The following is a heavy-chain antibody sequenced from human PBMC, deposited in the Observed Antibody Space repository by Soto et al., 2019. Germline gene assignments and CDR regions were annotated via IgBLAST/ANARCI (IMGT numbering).Heavy chain of an antibody. D-gene: IGHD3-16*02. CDR1: GDTFSFYT. CDR2: ISPIVSMS. Sequence: QVQLVQSGTEVKKPGSSVKVSCKASGDTFSFYTINWVRQAPGLGLEWVGRISPIVSMSNYAQKFQGRVSMTAYKSTSTAYMELRSLRSDDTAMYFCAASYGSGYRAFDYWGQGALVIVSS. J-gene: IGHJ4*02. CDR3: AASYGSGYRAFDY. V-gene: IGHV1-69*02.